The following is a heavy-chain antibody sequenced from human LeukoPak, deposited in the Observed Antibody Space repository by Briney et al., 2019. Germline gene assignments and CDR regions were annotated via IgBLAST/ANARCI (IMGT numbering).Heavy chain of an antibody. D-gene: IGHD2-2*01. Sequence: SETLSLTCAVYGGSFSGYYWSWIRQPPGKGLEWIGEINHSGSTNYNPSLKSRVTISVDTSKNQFSLKLSSVTAADTAVYYCASHCSSTGCPNDAFDIWGQGTMVTVSS. CDR3: ASHCSSTGCPNDAFDI. V-gene: IGHV4-34*01. CDR1: GGSFSGYY. CDR2: INHSGST. J-gene: IGHJ3*02.